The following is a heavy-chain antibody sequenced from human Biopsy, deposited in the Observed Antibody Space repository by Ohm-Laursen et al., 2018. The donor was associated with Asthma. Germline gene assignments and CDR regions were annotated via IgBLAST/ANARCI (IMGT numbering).Heavy chain of an antibody. D-gene: IGHD3-3*01. Sequence: RSLRLSCAASGFTFSRYAIHWVRQAPGKGLEWVAVISYDGGVKHYADFVNGRFTVSRDNSKNTLFLQMNTLRNDDTAVYYCAKRRGYSDFSDFDSWGQGTLVTVSS. CDR3: AKRRGYSDFSDFDS. CDR1: GFTFSRYA. V-gene: IGHV3-30*18. CDR2: ISYDGGVK. J-gene: IGHJ4*02.